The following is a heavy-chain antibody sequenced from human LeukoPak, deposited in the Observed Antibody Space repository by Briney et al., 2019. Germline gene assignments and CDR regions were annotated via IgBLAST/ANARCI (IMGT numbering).Heavy chain of an antibody. Sequence: SVKVSCKASGGTFSSYAISWVRQAPGHGLEWMGRIIPIFGIANYAQKFQGRVTITADKSTSTAYMELSSLRSGDTAVYYCAREGVPEYYFDYWGQGTLVTVSS. V-gene: IGHV1-69*04. D-gene: IGHD1-14*01. CDR1: GGTFSSYA. CDR3: AREGVPEYYFDY. J-gene: IGHJ4*02. CDR2: IIPIFGIA.